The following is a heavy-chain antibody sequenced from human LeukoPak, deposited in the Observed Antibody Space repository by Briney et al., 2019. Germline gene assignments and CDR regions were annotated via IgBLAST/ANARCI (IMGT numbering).Heavy chain of an antibody. CDR3: ARARSDDYGDYYDAFDI. CDR2: ISSSSSYI. CDR1: GFTFSSYS. V-gene: IGHV3-21*01. D-gene: IGHD4-17*01. Sequence: GGSLRLSCAAFGFTFSSYSMNWVRQAPGKGLEWVSSISSSSSYIYYADSVKGRFTISRDSAKNSLYLQMNSLRAEDTAVYYCARARSDDYGDYYDAFDIWGQGTMVTVSS. J-gene: IGHJ3*02.